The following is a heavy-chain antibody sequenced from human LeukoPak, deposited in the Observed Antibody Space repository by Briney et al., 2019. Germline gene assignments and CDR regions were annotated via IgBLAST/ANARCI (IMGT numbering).Heavy chain of an antibody. J-gene: IGHJ6*02. V-gene: IGHV4-59*11. CDR3: ARDQGSYYGVDV. CDR1: GGSISSHY. CDR2: IYYSGGT. Sequence: SETLSLTCSVSGGSISSHYWSWIRQPPGKGLEWIGYIYYSGGTKYNPSLKSRVTMSVDTSNNQFSLKVSSVTAADTAVYYCARDQGSYYGVDVWGQGTTVTVSS.